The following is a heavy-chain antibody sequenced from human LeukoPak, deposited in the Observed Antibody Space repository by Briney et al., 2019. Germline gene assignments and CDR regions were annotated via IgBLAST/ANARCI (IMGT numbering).Heavy chain of an antibody. D-gene: IGHD2-2*01. J-gene: IGHJ4*02. CDR2: ITDDGINK. V-gene: IGHV3-30*02. CDR1: GFSFSKLG. CDR3: AKDGANYAKDY. Sequence: PGESLSLSWVATGFSFSKLGMHWVRHAPGKGLEWVAYITDDGINKSYADSVKGRFTISRDDSKYTLYLQMNSLRAEDTAVFYCAKDGANYAKDYWGQGTLVTVSS.